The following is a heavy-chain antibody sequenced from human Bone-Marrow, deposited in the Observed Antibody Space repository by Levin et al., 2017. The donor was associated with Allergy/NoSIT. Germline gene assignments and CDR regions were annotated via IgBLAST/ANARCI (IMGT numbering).Heavy chain of an antibody. V-gene: IGHV1-3*01. CDR2: IQGGTGEV. D-gene: IGHD3-10*01. J-gene: IGHJ4*02. CDR3: ARMGFGE. CDR1: GYKFTSYL. Sequence: PGGSLRLSCTASGYKFTSYLIHWVRQAPGQGLEWMGWIQGGTGEVKYSEKLKGRVTITRDSSATTVYMELTSLRSEDTAYYYCARMGFGEWGQGTLVIVSS.